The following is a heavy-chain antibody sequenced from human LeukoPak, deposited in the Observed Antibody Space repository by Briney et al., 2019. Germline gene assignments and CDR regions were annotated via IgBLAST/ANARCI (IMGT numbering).Heavy chain of an antibody. J-gene: IGHJ4*02. Sequence: QPGRSLRLSCVASGFTFSSYTIHWVRQAPGKGLEWVANIQQDGSEKYYVDSVKGRFTISRDNAKNSLYLQMNSLRAEDTAVYYCARVGGAYYGSGSYYSGYWGQGTLVTVSS. CDR3: ARVGGAYYGSGSYYSGY. V-gene: IGHV3-7*01. CDR1: GFTFSSYT. CDR2: IQQDGSEK. D-gene: IGHD3-10*01.